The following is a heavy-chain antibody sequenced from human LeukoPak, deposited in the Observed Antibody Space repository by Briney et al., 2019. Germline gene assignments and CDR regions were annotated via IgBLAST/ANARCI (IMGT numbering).Heavy chain of an antibody. J-gene: IGHJ4*02. CDR3: VSIDLDS. V-gene: IGHV1-24*01. D-gene: IGHD3-16*02. CDR2: EDGGP. CDR1: GYTLTELS. Sequence: ASVKVSCKVSGYTLTELSIHWVRQAPGKGLEWMGGEDGGPIYAQKFQGRATMTEDTSTDTASMDVSSLRSEATAVYYCVSIDLDSWGQGTLVTVSS.